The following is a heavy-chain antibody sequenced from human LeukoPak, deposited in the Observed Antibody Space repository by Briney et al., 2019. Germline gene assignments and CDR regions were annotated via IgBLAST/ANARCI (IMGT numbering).Heavy chain of an antibody. V-gene: IGHV3-49*04. D-gene: IGHD3-10*01. Sequence: GGSLRLSCTASGFTFGDYAMSWVRQAPGKGLEWVGFIRSKAYGGTTEYAASVKVRFTISRDDSKSITYLQMNSLKTEDTAVYYCTLPMVPYYYYGMDVWGQGTTVTVSS. J-gene: IGHJ6*02. CDR1: GFTFGDYA. CDR2: IRSKAYGGTT. CDR3: TLPMVPYYYYGMDV.